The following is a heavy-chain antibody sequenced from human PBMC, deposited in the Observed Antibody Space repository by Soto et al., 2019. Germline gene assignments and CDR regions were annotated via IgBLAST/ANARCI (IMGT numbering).Heavy chain of an antibody. Sequence: EVQLVESGGGLVQPGGTLRLSCAASGFTFSSYWMTWVRQAPGKGLEWVANIKQDGSEKYYVDSVKGRFTISSDNAKNSLYLQMSSLRAEDTAVYYCARGWGLDPWGQGTLVTFSS. CDR3: ARGWGLDP. CDR1: GFTFSSYW. V-gene: IGHV3-7*04. J-gene: IGHJ5*02. D-gene: IGHD1-26*01. CDR2: IKQDGSEK.